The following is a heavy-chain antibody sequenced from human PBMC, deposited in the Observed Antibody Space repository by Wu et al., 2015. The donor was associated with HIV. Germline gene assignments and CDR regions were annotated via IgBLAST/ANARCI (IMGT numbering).Heavy chain of an antibody. Sequence: QVHLVQLGAEVKNPGASVKVSCKASGYTFTRYYIHWVRQAPGQGLEWMGIINPSSGSTSYAQKFQGRVTMTRDTSTSTVYMEVSSLRSEDTALYYCARAWFGELNYYFDYWGQGTLVTVSS. V-gene: IGHV1-46*01. CDR3: ARAWFGELNYYFDY. D-gene: IGHD3-10*01. CDR1: GYTFTRYY. J-gene: IGHJ4*02. CDR2: INPSSGST.